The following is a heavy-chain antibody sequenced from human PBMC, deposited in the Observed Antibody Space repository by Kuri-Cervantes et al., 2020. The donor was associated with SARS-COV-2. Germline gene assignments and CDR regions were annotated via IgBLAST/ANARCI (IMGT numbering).Heavy chain of an antibody. V-gene: IGHV3-66*02. Sequence: GGSLRLSCAASGFTVSSKYMSWVRQAPGKGLEWVSVIYSGANTAYADSVKGRSTISRDNSKNTLYLQMNSLRAEDTAVYYCAREIGGYHDGMFDYWGQGTLVTVSS. CDR3: AREIGGYHDGMFDY. J-gene: IGHJ4*02. CDR1: GFTVSSKY. CDR2: IYSGANT. D-gene: IGHD3-22*01.